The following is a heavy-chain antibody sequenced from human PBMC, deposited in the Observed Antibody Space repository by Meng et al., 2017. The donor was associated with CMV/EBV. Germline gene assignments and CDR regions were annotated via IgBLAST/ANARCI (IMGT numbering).Heavy chain of an antibody. CDR3: ARDGSWFGELLYGPGPFDY. CDR1: GYTFTSYG. Sequence: ASVKVSCKASGYTFTSYGISWVRQAPGQGLEWMGWISAYNGNTNYAQKLQGRVTMTTDTSTSTAYMELRSLRSDDTAVYYCARDGSWFGELLYGPGPFDYWGQGTLVTVSS. V-gene: IGHV1-18*01. D-gene: IGHD3-10*01. CDR2: ISAYNGNT. J-gene: IGHJ4*02.